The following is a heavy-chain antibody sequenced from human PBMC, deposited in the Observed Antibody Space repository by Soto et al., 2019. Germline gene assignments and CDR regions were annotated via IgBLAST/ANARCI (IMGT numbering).Heavy chain of an antibody. J-gene: IGHJ3*02. CDR1: GFAFTGHP. CDR2: ISDGGDLT. Sequence: PGGSLRLSCAASGFAFTGHPMSWVRQAPEKGLEWVAGISDGGDLTYNADSVKGRFTISRDNSRNTLYLQMNSLRAEDTAVYYCARPVIGSSRAFDIWGQGTMVTVSS. V-gene: IGHV3-23*01. CDR3: ARPVIGSSRAFDI. D-gene: IGHD6-19*01.